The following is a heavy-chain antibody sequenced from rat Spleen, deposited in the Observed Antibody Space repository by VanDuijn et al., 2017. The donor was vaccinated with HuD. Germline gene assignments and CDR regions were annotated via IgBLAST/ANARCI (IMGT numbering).Heavy chain of an antibody. CDR2: MWSNGGT. Sequence: QVQLKESGPGLVQPSQTLSLTCTVSGLSLTSNSVSWIRQPPGKGLEWMGVMWSNGGTDYNSAIKSRLSISRDTSKSQVFLKMNSLQTKDTAMYFCARNGEYYGYTYFDYWGQGVMVTVSS. CDR1: GLSLTSNS. D-gene: IGHD1-9*01. J-gene: IGHJ2*01. CDR3: ARNGEYYGYTYFDY. V-gene: IGHV2-47*01.